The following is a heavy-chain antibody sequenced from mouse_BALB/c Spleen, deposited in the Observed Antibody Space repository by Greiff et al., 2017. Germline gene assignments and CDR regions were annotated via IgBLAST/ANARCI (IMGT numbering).Heavy chain of an antibody. Sequence: EVQVVESGGGLVQPGGSLRLSCATSGFTFTDYYMSWVRQPPGKALEWLGFIRNKANGYTTEYSASVKGRFTISRDNSQSILYLQMNTLRAEDSATYYCARDNYGSSFYAMDYWGQGTSVTVSS. D-gene: IGHD1-1*01. CDR3: ARDNYGSSFYAMDY. CDR2: IRNKANGYTT. V-gene: IGHV7-3*02. J-gene: IGHJ4*01. CDR1: GFTFTDYY.